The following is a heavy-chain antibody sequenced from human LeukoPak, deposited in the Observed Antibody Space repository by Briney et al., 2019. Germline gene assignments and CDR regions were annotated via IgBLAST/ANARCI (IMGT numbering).Heavy chain of an antibody. D-gene: IGHD5-24*01. J-gene: IGHJ4*02. CDR1: GYTFTSYD. CDR3: ARARRDGYNLFGY. CDR2: MNPNSGNT. V-gene: IGHV1-8*03. Sequence: GASVKVSCKASGYTFTSYDINWVRQATGQGLEWMGWMNPNSGNTGYAQKFQGRVTITRNTSISTAYMELSSLRSEDTAVYYCARARRDGYNLFGYWGQGTLVTVPS.